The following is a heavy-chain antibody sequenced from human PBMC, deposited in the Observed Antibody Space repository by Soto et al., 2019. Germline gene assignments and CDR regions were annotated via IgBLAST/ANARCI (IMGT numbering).Heavy chain of an antibody. Sequence: PSETLSLTCTVSGGSISSSSYYWGWIRQPPGKGLEWIGEINHSGSTNYNPSLKSRVTISVDTSKNQFSLKLSSVTAADTAVYYCARGVVRYYYYYYGMDVWGQGTTVTVSS. CDR3: ARGVVRYYYYYYGMDV. D-gene: IGHD3-10*01. V-gene: IGHV4-39*07. J-gene: IGHJ6*02. CDR2: INHSGST. CDR1: GGSISSSSYY.